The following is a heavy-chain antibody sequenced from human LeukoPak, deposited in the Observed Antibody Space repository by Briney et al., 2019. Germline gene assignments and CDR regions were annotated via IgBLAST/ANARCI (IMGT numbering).Heavy chain of an antibody. J-gene: IGHJ6*02. CDR3: ARVRVDIVATGHYYYYGMDV. D-gene: IGHD5-12*01. CDR1: GGSISSYY. CDR2: IYYSGST. V-gene: IGHV4-59*01. Sequence: PSETLSLTCTVSGGSISSYYWSWIRQPPGKGLEWIGYIYYSGSTNYNPSLKSRVTISVDTSKNQFSLKLSSVTAADTAVYCCARVRVDIVATGHYYYYGMDVWGQGTTVTVSS.